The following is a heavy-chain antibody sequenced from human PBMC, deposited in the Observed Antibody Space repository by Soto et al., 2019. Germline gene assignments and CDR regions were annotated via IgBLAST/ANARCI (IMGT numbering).Heavy chain of an antibody. J-gene: IGHJ3*02. CDR2: ISSSGRTI. CDR3: ARDRILTTTDAFDI. V-gene: IGHV3-11*01. CDR1: GFTFSDYY. Sequence: WGSLRPSCAASGFTFSDYYMSWIRQAPGKGLEWVSYISSSGRTIYYAVSVKGRFTISRYNAKISLYLQMNSLRAEDTAVYFRARDRILTTTDAFDIWGQGTMVTVSS. D-gene: IGHD3-22*01.